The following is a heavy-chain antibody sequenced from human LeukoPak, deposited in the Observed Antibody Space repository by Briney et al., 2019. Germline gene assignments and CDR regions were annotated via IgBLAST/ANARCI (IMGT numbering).Heavy chain of an antibody. Sequence: ASVKVSCKASGYTFTSYYMHWVRQAPGQGLEWMGIINPSGGSTSYAQKFQGRVTMTRDMSTSTVYMELSSLRSEDTAVYYCARIASGYDYLLYYYYYMDVWGKGTTVTISS. CDR2: INPSGGST. V-gene: IGHV1-46*01. D-gene: IGHD5-12*01. CDR3: ARIASGYDYLLYYYYYMDV. J-gene: IGHJ6*03. CDR1: GYTFTSYY.